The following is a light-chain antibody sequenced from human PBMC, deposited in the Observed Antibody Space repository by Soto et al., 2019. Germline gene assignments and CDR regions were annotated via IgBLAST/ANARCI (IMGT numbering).Light chain of an antibody. J-gene: IGLJ2*01. V-gene: IGLV1-44*01. CDR3: AAWDDSLNGLV. CDR2: NNN. CDR1: SSNIGSNT. Sequence: QSVLTQSPSASGTPGQRVTISCSGSSSNIGSNTVHWYQQLPGTAPKVLVYNNNQRPSGVPDRFSGSKSGTSASLAISGLQSEDGADYYCAAWDDSLNGLVFGGGTKLTGL.